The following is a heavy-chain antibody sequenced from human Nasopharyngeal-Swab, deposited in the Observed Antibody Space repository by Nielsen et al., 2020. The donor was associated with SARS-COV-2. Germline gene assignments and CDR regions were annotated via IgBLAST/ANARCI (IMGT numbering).Heavy chain of an antibody. D-gene: IGHD3-3*01. V-gene: IGHV1-69*13. CDR2: IIPIFGTT. J-gene: IGHJ4*02. Sequence: SVKVSCKASGGSFSTNGISWVRQAPGQGLEWMGGIIPIFGTTNYAQKFQGRFTITADDSTSTAYMELSSLRSEDTAVYYCARHTIFGEAPFDYWGQGTLVTVSS. CDR3: ARHTIFGEAPFDY. CDR1: GGSFSTNG.